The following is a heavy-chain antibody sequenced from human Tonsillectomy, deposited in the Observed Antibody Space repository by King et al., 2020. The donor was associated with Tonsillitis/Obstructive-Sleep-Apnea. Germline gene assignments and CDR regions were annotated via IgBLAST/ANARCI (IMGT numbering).Heavy chain of an antibody. CDR1: GFTFSSYA. V-gene: IGHV3-23*04. J-gene: IGHJ5*02. D-gene: IGHD4-17*01. Sequence: VQLVESGGGLVQPGGSLRLSCAASGFTFSSYAMSWVRQAPGKGLEGVSAISGSGGSTYYADSVKGRFTISRDNSKNTLNLQMNSLRAEDTAVYYCAKDVVTTVTTVRWFDPWGQGTLVTVPS. CDR2: ISGSGGST. CDR3: AKDVVTTVTTVRWFDP.